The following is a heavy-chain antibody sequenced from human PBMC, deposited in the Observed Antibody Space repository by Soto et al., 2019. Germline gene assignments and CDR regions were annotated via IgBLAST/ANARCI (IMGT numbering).Heavy chain of an antibody. J-gene: IGHJ4*02. CDR3: VSVAM. CDR1: GFTLSSHW. CDR2: INVDGSER. V-gene: IGHV3-7*05. D-gene: IGHD5-12*01. Sequence: EVQLVESGGGLVQPGGSLRLSCAASGFTLSSHWMSWVRQAPGKGLEWVANINVDGSERYYLDSVKGRFTISRDNDKNTLYLQMDGLSGGDTAVYYCVSVAMRGQGTLVTVSS.